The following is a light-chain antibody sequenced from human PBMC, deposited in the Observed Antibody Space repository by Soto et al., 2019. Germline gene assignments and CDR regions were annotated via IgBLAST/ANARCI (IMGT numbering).Light chain of an antibody. J-gene: IGLJ3*02. CDR3: AVWDDSLSGLV. CDR1: SSNIGSNY. Sequence: QSVLTQPPSASGTPGQTVTISSSGSSSNIGSNYVFWYQHLPGTAPKLLIYGNNQRPSGVPDRFSGSRSGTSASLAISGLRPEDEADYYCAVWDDSLSGLVFGGGTKLTVL. CDR2: GNN. V-gene: IGLV1-47*01.